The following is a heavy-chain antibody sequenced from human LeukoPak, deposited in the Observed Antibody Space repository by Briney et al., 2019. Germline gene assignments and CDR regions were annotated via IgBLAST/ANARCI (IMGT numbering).Heavy chain of an antibody. CDR3: ARDNYGTLDY. D-gene: IGHD4-17*01. CDR2: TSPKSGDR. Sequence: ASVKVSCKISGYTFTDYFIHWVRQTPGQGLEWMGWTSPKSGDRKCTQKFQGRVTMTRDTSISTVYMELDRLTFDDTAVYFCARDNYGTLDYWGQGSLVTVSS. CDR1: GYTFTDYF. V-gene: IGHV1-2*02. J-gene: IGHJ4*02.